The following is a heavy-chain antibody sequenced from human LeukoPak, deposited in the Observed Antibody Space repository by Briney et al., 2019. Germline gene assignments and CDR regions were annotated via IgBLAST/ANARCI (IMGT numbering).Heavy chain of an antibody. D-gene: IGHD3-9*01. CDR3: ARGARYFDWFDAFDI. CDR1: GFTFSDYY. Sequence: GGSLRLSCAASGFTFSDYYMSWIRQAPGKGLEWVSYISSSGSTIYYADSVKGRFTISRDNSKNTLYLQMNSLRAEDTAVYYCARGARYFDWFDAFDIWGQGTMVTVSS. CDR2: ISSSGSTI. V-gene: IGHV3-11*01. J-gene: IGHJ3*02.